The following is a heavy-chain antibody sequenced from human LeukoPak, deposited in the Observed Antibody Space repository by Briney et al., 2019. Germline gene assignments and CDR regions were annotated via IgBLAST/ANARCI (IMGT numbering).Heavy chain of an antibody. CDR3: ARDPFPDSSGYYPSPGY. CDR1: GFTFSDYY. V-gene: IGHV3-11*06. D-gene: IGHD3-22*01. J-gene: IGHJ4*02. Sequence: GGSLGLSCAASGFTFSDYYMSWIRQAPGKGLEWVSYISSSSSYTNYADSVKGRFTISRDNAKNSLYLQMNSLRAEDTAVYYCARDPFPDSSGYYPSPGYWGQGTLVTVSS. CDR2: ISSSSSYT.